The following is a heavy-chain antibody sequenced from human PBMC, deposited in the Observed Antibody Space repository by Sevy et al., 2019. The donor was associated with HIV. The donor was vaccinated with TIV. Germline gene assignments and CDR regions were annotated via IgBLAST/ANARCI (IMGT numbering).Heavy chain of an antibody. D-gene: IGHD2-15*01. CDR1: GFTFSSYS. J-gene: IGHJ3*02. CDR2: ISSSSSYI. V-gene: IGHV3-21*01. Sequence: GGSLRLSCAASGFTFSSYSMNWVRQAPGKGLEWVSSISSSSSYIYYAASVKGRFTISRDTAKNSLYLQMNSLRAEDTAVYYCERGLGYCSGGSCYDKGAFDIWGQRTMVTVSS. CDR3: ERGLGYCSGGSCYDKGAFDI.